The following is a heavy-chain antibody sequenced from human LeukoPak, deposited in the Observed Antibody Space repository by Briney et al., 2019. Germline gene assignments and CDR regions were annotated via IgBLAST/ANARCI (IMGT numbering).Heavy chain of an antibody. CDR1: GFTLSNYD. CDR3: ARADCSSSTCYLRRSWFDP. Sequence: PGGSLRLSCAASGFTLSNYDMNWVRQAPGKGLEWVPSISTSSCYIYYKDSVRGRFTISRDDAKNSLYLEMNSLRAEDTAVYYCARADCSSSTCYLRRSWFDPWGQGTLVTVSS. D-gene: IGHD2-2*01. J-gene: IGHJ5*02. CDR2: ISTSSCYI. V-gene: IGHV3-21*01.